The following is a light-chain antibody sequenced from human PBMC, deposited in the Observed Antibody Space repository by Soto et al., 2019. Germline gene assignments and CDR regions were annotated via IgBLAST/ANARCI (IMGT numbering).Light chain of an antibody. CDR3: QQYRSWPRT. CDR1: QSVSSY. V-gene: IGKV3-15*01. CDR2: GAS. J-gene: IGKJ1*01. Sequence: EIVMTQSPATLSVSPGGRATLSCRASQSVSSYLAWYQQKPGQAPRLLIYGASTRATDMPGTFSGRGSGTEFTLTISSLRPEDFAVYYCQQYRSWPRTFGQGTKVDIK.